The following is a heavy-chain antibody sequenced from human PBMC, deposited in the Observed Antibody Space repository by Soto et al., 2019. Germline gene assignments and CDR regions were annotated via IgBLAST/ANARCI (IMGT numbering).Heavy chain of an antibody. D-gene: IGHD3-3*01. Sequence: ASVKVSWKASGYTFTSYDINWVRQATGQGLEWMGWMNPNSGNTGYAQKFQGRVTMTRNTSISTAYMELSSLRSEDTAVYYCAGFSSGHVGAFDIWRQGTMVTVS. J-gene: IGHJ3*02. CDR3: AGFSSGHVGAFDI. CDR1: GYTFTSYD. V-gene: IGHV1-8*01. CDR2: MNPNSGNT.